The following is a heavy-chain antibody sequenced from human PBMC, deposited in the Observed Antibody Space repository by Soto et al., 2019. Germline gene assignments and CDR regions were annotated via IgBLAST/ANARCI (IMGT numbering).Heavy chain of an antibody. V-gene: IGHV3-48*03. J-gene: IGHJ6*02. CDR3: AGDYFVTEKGISHYYGMDV. CDR2: ISSSGSIV. D-gene: IGHD3-16*02. Sequence: PGGSLRLSCAASGFTFSNYEMNWVRQAPGKGLEWVSYISSSGSIVYYADSVKGRLTISRDNAKNSLYLHMKSLRAEDTAVYYCAGDYFVTEKGISHYYGMDVWGQGTTVTVSS. CDR1: GFTFSNYE.